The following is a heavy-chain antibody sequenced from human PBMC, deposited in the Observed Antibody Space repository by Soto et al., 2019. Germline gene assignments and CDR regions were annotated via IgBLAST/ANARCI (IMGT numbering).Heavy chain of an antibody. D-gene: IGHD4-4*01. J-gene: IGHJ4*02. CDR1: GFTFNSYA. CDR3: ANDLGVTTFMYYFDV. CDR2: ISGSGGTT. Sequence: PGGSLRLSCAAYGFTFNSYAMTWVRQAPGKGLEWVSVISGSGGTTYYADSVKGRFTISRDNSKNTLYLQMNSLRAEDTAVYYCANDLGVTTFMYYFDVWGQGSLVTLSS. V-gene: IGHV3-23*01.